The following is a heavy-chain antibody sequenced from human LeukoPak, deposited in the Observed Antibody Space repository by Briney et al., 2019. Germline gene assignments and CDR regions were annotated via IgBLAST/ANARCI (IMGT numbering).Heavy chain of an antibody. J-gene: IGHJ4*02. Sequence: PSETLSLTCTVSGGSISSFYWSWIRQPPGKGLEWIGLIYYSGTSNYNPSLKSRVTISVDTSKNQFSLKLSSVTAADTAVYYCARANYGSGSYYKDYWGQGTLVTVSS. CDR1: GGSISSFY. V-gene: IGHV4-59*08. CDR3: ARANYGSGSYYKDY. D-gene: IGHD3-10*01. CDR2: IYYSGTS.